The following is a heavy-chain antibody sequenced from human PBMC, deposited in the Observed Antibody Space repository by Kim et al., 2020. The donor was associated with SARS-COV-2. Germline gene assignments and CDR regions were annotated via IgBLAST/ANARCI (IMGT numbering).Heavy chain of an antibody. CDR2: IYSGGST. D-gene: IGHD3-10*01. V-gene: IGHV3-53*01. J-gene: IGHJ6*02. CDR3: ARGEGSGSLYYYYGMDV. CDR1: GFTVSSNY. Sequence: GGSLRLSCAASGFTVSSNYMSWVRQAPGKGLEWVSVIYSGGSTYYADSVKGRFTISRDNSKNTLYLQMNSLRAEDTAVYYCARGEGSGSLYYYYGMDVWGQGTTVTVSS.